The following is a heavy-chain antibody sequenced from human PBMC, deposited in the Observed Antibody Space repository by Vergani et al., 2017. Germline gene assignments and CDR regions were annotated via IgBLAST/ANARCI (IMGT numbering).Heavy chain of an antibody. CDR2: IYYSGST. D-gene: IGHD3-22*01. CDR1: GGSISSYY. J-gene: IGHJ4*02. Sequence: QVQLQESGPGLVKPSETLSLTCTVSGGSISSYYWSWIRQPPGKGLEWIGYIYYSGSTNYNPSLKSRFTISVDTSKNQFSLKLSSVTAADTAVYYCARASYYYDSSGYDYWGQGTLVTVSS. CDR3: ARASYYYDSSGYDY. V-gene: IGHV4-59*01.